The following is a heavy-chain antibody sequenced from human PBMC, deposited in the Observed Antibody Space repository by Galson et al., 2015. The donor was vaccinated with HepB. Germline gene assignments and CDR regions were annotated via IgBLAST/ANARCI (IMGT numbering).Heavy chain of an antibody. D-gene: IGHD1-1*01. J-gene: IGHJ4*02. CDR2: ISGSGSST. V-gene: IGHV3-23*01. CDR3: ATRERDY. Sequence: SLRLSCAASGFSFNNYAMTWVRQAPGKGLEWVSAISGSGSSTYYADSVKGRFTISRDNSKNTLYLQMNSLRAEDTAVYYCATRERDYWGQGTLVTVAS. CDR1: GFSFNNYA.